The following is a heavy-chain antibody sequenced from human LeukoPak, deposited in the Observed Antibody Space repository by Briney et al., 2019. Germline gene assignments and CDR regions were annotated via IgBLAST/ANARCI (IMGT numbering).Heavy chain of an antibody. Sequence: PGGSLRLSCAASGFTFSSYAMSWMRQPPGKGLEWIGSIYYSGSTYSNPSLKSRVTISVDTSKNQFSLKLSSVTAADMALYYCARGRGEGRGIAMIRGVRAPSYNWFDPWGHGTLVTVSS. D-gene: IGHD3-10*01. CDR1: GFTFSSYA. CDR3: ARGRGEGRGIAMIRGVRAPSYNWFDP. J-gene: IGHJ5*02. V-gene: IGHV4-39*07. CDR2: IYYSGST.